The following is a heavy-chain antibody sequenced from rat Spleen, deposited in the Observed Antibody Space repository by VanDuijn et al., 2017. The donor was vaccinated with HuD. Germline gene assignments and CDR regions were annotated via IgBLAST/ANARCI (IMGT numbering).Heavy chain of an antibody. CDR3: TTVVGDSYWYFDF. D-gene: IGHD4-2*01. CDR1: GFTFSNYD. V-gene: IGHV5-20*01. J-gene: IGHJ1*01. Sequence: EVQLVESGGGLVQPGRSMKLSCAASGFTFSNYDMAWVRQAPTKGLEWVASINYDGINTYYRDSVKGRFTISRDNAKSTLYLQMDSLRSEDTATYYCTTVVGDSYWYFDFWGPGTMVTVSS. CDR2: INYDGINT.